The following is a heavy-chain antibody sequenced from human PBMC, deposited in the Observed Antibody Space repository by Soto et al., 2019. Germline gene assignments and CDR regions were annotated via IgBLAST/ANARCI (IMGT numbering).Heavy chain of an antibody. CDR3: AGEADCTNGVCPDYYYYGMDV. CDR2: IYYSGST. V-gene: IGHV4-30-4*01. Sequence: QVQLQESGPGLVKPSQTLSLTCTVSGGSISSGDYYWSWIRQPPGKGLEWIGYIYYSGSTYYTPSLKRRVTIPRDTSKNQFSLKLSSVTAADTAVYYCAGEADCTNGVCPDYYYYGMDVWGQGTTVTVSS. CDR1: GGSISSGDYY. D-gene: IGHD2-8*01. J-gene: IGHJ6*02.